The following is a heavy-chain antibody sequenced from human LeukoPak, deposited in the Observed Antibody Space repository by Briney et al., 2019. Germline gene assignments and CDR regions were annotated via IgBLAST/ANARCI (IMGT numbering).Heavy chain of an antibody. J-gene: IGHJ4*02. Sequence: PSETLSLTCAVYGGSFSGYYWSWIRQPPGKGLEWIGEINHSGSTNYNPSLKSRVTISVDTSKNQFSLKLSSVTAADTAVYYCARGAWRYFDYWGQGTLVTVSS. V-gene: IGHV4-34*01. CDR1: GGSFSGYY. D-gene: IGHD5-12*01. CDR3: ARGAWRYFDY. CDR2: INHSGST.